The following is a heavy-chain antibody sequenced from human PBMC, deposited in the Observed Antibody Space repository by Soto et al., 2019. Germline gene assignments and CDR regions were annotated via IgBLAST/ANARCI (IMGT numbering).Heavy chain of an antibody. CDR1: GGTFSSYA. V-gene: IGHV1-69*11. CDR2: IIPILGTA. D-gene: IGHD6-13*01. Sequence: QVQLVQSGAEVKKPGSSVKVSCKASGGTFSSYAISWVRQAPGQGLEWMGGIIPILGTANYAQKFQGRVTITADESTSTAYMKLSSLRSEDTAVYYCARVWQQNAFDIWGQGTMVTVSS. J-gene: IGHJ3*02. CDR3: ARVWQQNAFDI.